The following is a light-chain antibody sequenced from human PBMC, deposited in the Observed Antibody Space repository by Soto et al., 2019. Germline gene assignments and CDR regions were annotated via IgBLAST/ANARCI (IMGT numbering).Light chain of an antibody. Sequence: QSALTQPASVSGSPGQSITISCTGTSSDVGSYNLVSWYQQHPGKAPKLMIYEGNKRPSGVSNRLSGSKSGNTASLTISGLQAEDEADYYCCSYAVSSTYVFGTGTKLTVL. V-gene: IGLV2-23*01. CDR2: EGN. J-gene: IGLJ1*01. CDR1: SSDVGSYNL. CDR3: CSYAVSSTYV.